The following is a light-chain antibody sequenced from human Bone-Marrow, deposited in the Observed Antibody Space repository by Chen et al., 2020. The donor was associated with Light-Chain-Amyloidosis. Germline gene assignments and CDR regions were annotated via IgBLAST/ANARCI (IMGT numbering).Light chain of an antibody. V-gene: IGLV2-23*02. Sequence: QSALTQPASVSGSPGQAIPIYCTGTSSDVGSYNLVSRYQQHPGKVPNLMIYDDSKRPSGVSDRFSGSKSGNTASLTISGLQAEDEADYYCSSYAGGTTFVIFGGGTKLTVL. CDR2: DDS. CDR1: SSDVGSYNL. J-gene: IGLJ2*01. CDR3: SSYAGGTTFVI.